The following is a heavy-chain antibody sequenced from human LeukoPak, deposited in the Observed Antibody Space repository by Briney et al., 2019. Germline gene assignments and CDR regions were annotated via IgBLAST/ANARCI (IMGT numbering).Heavy chain of an antibody. Sequence: GGSLRLSCAASGFPFGSYGMHWVRQAPGKGLEWLAVISHEGSAKFHADSVRGRFTISRDNSKNMFYLQMSSLRADDTAVYYCARDLLLWFGELSVYDYWGQGTLVTVSS. CDR2: ISHEGSAK. CDR1: GFPFGSYG. J-gene: IGHJ4*02. V-gene: IGHV3-30*03. CDR3: ARDLLLWFGELSVYDY. D-gene: IGHD3-10*01.